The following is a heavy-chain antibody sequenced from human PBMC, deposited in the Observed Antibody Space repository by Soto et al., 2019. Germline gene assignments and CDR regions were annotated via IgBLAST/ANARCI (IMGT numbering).Heavy chain of an antibody. D-gene: IGHD5-12*01. Sequence: ASVKVSCKPSGYTFNTYYLHWLRQAPGQALEWMGVIHPSGGGTTYAQKFLGRVTVTRDTSTSTVFMELSSLRSDDTAVYYCARVPNPFRLKIGYEDAYDFWGQGTMVTVSS. J-gene: IGHJ3*01. V-gene: IGHV1-46*02. CDR1: GYTFNTYY. CDR2: IHPSGGGT. CDR3: ARVPNPFRLKIGYEDAYDF.